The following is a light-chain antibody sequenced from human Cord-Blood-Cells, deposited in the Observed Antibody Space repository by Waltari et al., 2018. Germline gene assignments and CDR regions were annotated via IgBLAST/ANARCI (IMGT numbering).Light chain of an antibody. V-gene: IGKV3-15*01. CDR1: PGVSSN. CDR3: QQYNNWPDT. J-gene: IGKJ2*01. Sequence: EIVMTQSPATLSVSPGERATLSCRASPGVSSNLAWYQQKPGQAPRLLIYGASTRATGIPARFSGSGSGTEFTLTISSLQSEDFAVYYCQQYNNWPDTFGQGTKLEIK. CDR2: GAS.